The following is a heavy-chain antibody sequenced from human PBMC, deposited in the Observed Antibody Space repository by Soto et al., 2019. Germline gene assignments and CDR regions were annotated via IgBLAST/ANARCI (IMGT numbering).Heavy chain of an antibody. D-gene: IGHD2-21*01. Sequence: QVQLVQSGAELKKTGSSVRVSCRASGDTFSSYAVNWVRQAPGRGLAWMGRIITVLGTTDYAQKFKGRVTITAEKSTKTVYMELSSLRSEDTAVYYCARRRYCGYDCYHKHYYGMDVWGQGTTVTVAS. J-gene: IGHJ6*02. CDR1: GDTFSSYA. CDR2: IITVLGTT. CDR3: ARRRYCGYDCYHKHYYGMDV. V-gene: IGHV1-69*08.